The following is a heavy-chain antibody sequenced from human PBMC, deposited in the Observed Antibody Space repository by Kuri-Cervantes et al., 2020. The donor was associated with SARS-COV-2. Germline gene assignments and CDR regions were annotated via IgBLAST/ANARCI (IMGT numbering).Heavy chain of an antibody. V-gene: IGHV4-30-2*01. J-gene: IGHJ5*02. CDR2: IYHSGST. CDR3: ARASVYVDTAMVRWFDP. CDR1: GGSISSGGYS. D-gene: IGHD5-18*01. Sequence: LRLSCAVSGGSISSGGYSWSWIRQPPGEGLEWIGYIYHSGSTYYNPSLKSRVTISVDRSKNQFSLKLSSVTAADTAVYYCARASVYVDTAMVRWFDPWGQGTLVTVFS.